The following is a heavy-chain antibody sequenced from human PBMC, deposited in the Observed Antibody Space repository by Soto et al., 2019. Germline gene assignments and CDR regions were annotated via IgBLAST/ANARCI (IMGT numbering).Heavy chain of an antibody. V-gene: IGHV3-13*01. CDR1: GFTFSSYD. CDR2: MGTAGDT. J-gene: IGHJ4*02. Sequence: EVQLVESGGGLVQPGGSLRLSCAASGFTFSSYDMHWVRQATGKGLEWVSAMGTAGDTYYPGSVKGRFTISRENAKNSLYLQMNSLRAGDTAVYYCARGRITGTIDDWGQGTLVTVSS. CDR3: ARGRITGTIDD. D-gene: IGHD1-20*01.